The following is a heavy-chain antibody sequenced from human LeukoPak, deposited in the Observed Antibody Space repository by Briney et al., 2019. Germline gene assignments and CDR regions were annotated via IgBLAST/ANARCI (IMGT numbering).Heavy chain of an antibody. CDR3: ARDLTSAYYYGSGFDY. D-gene: IGHD3-10*01. CDR2: INHSGST. CDR1: GGSFSGYY. J-gene: IGHJ4*02. V-gene: IGHV4-34*01. Sequence: SETLSLTCAVYGGSFSGYYWSWIRQPPGKGLEWIGEINHSGSTNYNPSLKSRVTISVDTSKNQFSLKLSSVTAADTAVYYCARDLTSAYYYGSGFDYWGQGTLVTVSS.